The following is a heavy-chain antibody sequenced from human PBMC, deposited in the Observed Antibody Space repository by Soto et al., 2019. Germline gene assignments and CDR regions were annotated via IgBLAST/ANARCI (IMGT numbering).Heavy chain of an antibody. D-gene: IGHD3-22*01. J-gene: IGHJ6*02. CDR2: IYYSGST. Sequence: SETLSLTCTVSGGSISSSSYYWGWIRQPPGKGLEWIGSIYYSGSTYYNPSLKSRVTISVDTSKNQFSLKLSSVTAADTAVYYCARASGFYYDSSGPLNYYYGMDVWGQGTTVTVSS. CDR1: GGSISSSSYY. V-gene: IGHV4-39*07. CDR3: ARASGFYYDSSGPLNYYYGMDV.